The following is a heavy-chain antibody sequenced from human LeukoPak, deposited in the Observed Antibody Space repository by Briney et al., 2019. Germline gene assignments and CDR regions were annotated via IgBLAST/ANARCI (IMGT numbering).Heavy chain of an antibody. CDR3: AREAMVRGVPDAFDI. CDR1: GFTFRSYW. J-gene: IGHJ3*02. V-gene: IGHV3-7*01. CDR2: IKQDGIEK. Sequence: GGSPRLSCAASGFTFRSYWMDWVRQAPGKGLEWVANIKQDGIEKYFVDSVKGRFAISRDNAKNSLYLQMNNLRAEDTAVYYCAREAMVRGVPDAFDIWGQGTMVTVSS. D-gene: IGHD3-10*01.